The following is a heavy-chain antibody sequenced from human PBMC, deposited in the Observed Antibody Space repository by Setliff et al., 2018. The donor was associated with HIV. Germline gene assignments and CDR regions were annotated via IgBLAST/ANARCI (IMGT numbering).Heavy chain of an antibody. CDR3: ARGQFRLRPDSLDL. J-gene: IGHJ3*01. V-gene: IGHV3-23*01. CDR1: GFTFSSYA. D-gene: IGHD2-21*01. CDR2: ISGSTGAT. Sequence: PGGSLRLSCAGSGFTFSSYAMSWVRQAPGKGLQWVSAISGSTGATFYTDSVKGRFTISRDNSKNTLYLRMNSLGAEDTAVYYCARGQFRLRPDSLDLWGQGTLVTVSS.